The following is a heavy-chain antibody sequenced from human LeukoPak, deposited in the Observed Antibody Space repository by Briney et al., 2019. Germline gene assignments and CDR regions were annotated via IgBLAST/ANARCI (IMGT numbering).Heavy chain of an antibody. J-gene: IGHJ4*02. D-gene: IGHD1-26*01. V-gene: IGHV3-9*01. CDR3: AKGIDSGSYYWFDY. Sequence: GGSLRLSCAASGFTFDDYAMHWVRHAPGKGLEWVSGISWNSDSIAYADSVKGRFTISRDNAKNSLYLQMNGLRAEDTALYYCAKGIDSGSYYWFDYWGQGTLVTVSS. CDR2: ISWNSDSI. CDR1: GFTFDDYA.